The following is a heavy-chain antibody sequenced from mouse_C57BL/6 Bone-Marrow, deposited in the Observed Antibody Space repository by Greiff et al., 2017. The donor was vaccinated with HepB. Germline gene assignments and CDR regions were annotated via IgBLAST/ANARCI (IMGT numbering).Heavy chain of an antibody. Sequence: VQLQQSGPELVKPGASVKISCKASGYAFSSSWMNWVKQRPGKGLEWIGRIYPGDGDTNYNGKFKGKATLTADKSSSTAYMQLSSLTSEDSAVYFCARPYVYYLPWFAYWGQGTLVTVSA. CDR1: GYAFSSSW. CDR3: ARPYVYYLPWFAY. V-gene: IGHV1-82*01. D-gene: IGHD2-3*01. J-gene: IGHJ3*01. CDR2: IYPGDGDT.